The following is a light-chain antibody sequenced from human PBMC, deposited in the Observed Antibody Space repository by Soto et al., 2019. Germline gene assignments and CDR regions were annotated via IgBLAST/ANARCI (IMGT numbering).Light chain of an antibody. CDR3: LQDYNSQWT. Sequence: AIQMTQSPSSLSASVGDRFTITCRASQGIRSDLGWYQQKPGKAPKLLIYGASNLQSGVPSRFSGSGSGTDFTLTISSLQPEDFATYYCLQDYNSQWTFDQGTKVDIK. CDR2: GAS. V-gene: IGKV1-6*01. CDR1: QGIRSD. J-gene: IGKJ1*01.